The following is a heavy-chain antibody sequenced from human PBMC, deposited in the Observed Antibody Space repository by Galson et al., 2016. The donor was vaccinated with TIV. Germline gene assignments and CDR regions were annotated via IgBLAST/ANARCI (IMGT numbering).Heavy chain of an antibody. CDR3: ARDRVIDAYYYYYYYGMDV. CDR2: ISDAGNT. Sequence: SLRLSCASSGLAVGSNYMTWVRQAPGKGLEWVSLISDAGNTYYSESVRGRFTISRDNSRNTLYLQMSGLRAEDTAVYYCARDRVIDAYYYYYYYGMDVWGQGTTVTVSS. D-gene: IGHD2-21*01. V-gene: IGHV3-66*02. J-gene: IGHJ6*02. CDR1: GLAVGSNY.